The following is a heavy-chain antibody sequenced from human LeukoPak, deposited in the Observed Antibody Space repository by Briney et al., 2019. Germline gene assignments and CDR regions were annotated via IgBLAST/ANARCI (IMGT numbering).Heavy chain of an antibody. CDR2: IYYSGST. J-gene: IGHJ4*02. D-gene: IGHD3-22*01. Sequence: SETLSLTCTVSGGSISSGGYYWSWIRQHPGKGLEWIGYIYYSGSTYYNPSLKSRVTISVDTSKNQFSLKLSSVTAADTAVYYCARLHYDTSGYYYFDYWGQGTLVTVSS. V-gene: IGHV4-31*03. CDR1: GGSISSGGYY. CDR3: ARLHYDTSGYYYFDY.